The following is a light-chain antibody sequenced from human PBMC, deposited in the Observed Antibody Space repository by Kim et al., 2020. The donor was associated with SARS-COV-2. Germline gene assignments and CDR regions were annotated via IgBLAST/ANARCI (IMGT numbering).Light chain of an antibody. V-gene: IGLV2-8*01. CDR3: SSYAGSNILV. CDR1: SSDVGGYNF. CDR2: EVS. Sequence: QSVLTQPPSASGSPGQSVTISCTGTSSDVGGYNFVSWYQQHPGKAPHLLIHEVSKRPSGVPDRFSGSKSGNTASLTVSGLQADDEADYYCSSYAGSNILVFGGGTQLTVL. J-gene: IGLJ3*02.